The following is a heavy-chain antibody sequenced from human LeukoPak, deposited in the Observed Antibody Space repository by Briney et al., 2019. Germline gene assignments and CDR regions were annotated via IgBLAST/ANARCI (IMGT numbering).Heavy chain of an antibody. Sequence: PSETLSLTCAVYGGSFSGYYWSWIRQPPGKGLEWIGYIYYSGSTNYNPSLKSRVTISVDTSKNQFSLKLSSVTAADTAVYYCARSYGPAAFDYWGQGTLVTVSS. CDR3: ARSYGPAAFDY. J-gene: IGHJ4*02. CDR2: IYYSGST. D-gene: IGHD2-8*01. V-gene: IGHV4-59*01. CDR1: GGSFSGYY.